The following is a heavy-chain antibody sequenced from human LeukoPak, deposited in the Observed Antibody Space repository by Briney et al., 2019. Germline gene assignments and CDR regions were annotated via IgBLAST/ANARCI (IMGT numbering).Heavy chain of an antibody. CDR1: GFTFSSYA. J-gene: IGHJ4*02. D-gene: IGHD6-19*01. V-gene: IGHV3-23*01. CDR2: ISASGDRT. Sequence: GGSLRLSCAASGFTFSSYAMSWVRQAPGKGLEWVSAISASGDRTYYADSVKGRFTISRDNSKNTLYLQMNSLRAEDTAVYYCARSPTGWYHYYFDYWGQGTLVTVSS. CDR3: ARSPTGWYHYYFDY.